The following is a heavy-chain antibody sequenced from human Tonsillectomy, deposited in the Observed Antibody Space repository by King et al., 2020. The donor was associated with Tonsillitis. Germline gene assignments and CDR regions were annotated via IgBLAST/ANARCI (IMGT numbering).Heavy chain of an antibody. Sequence: VQLVESGGGVVQPGGSLRLSCAASGFTFSSYDMHWVRQAPGKGLEWVTFIQYDGSNKYYADSVKGRFTISRDNSKNTLYLQMNSLRPEDTAVYYCAKDSRVYTSAGNIYGMDGWGPGTTVTVSS. V-gene: IGHV3-30*02. CDR1: GFTFSSYD. CDR2: IQYDGSNK. D-gene: IGHD6-13*01. J-gene: IGHJ6*02. CDR3: AKDSRVYTSAGNIYGMDG.